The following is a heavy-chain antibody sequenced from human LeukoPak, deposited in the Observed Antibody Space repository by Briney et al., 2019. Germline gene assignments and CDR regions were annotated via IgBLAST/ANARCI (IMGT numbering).Heavy chain of an antibody. D-gene: IGHD3-10*01. CDR1: GLTLSSYA. CDR3: AKESIYGSDPRPYYYYSGMDV. V-gene: IGHV3-23*01. Sequence: GRSLRLYCAASGLTLSSYAMFWVRQASGKWLDCASAFRGSGVSTYYAYSVKGRFTISRDNSKHTLYLQMNSLRAEDTAVYYCAKESIYGSDPRPYYYYSGMDVWGQGTTVTVSS. CDR2: FRGSGVST. J-gene: IGHJ6*02.